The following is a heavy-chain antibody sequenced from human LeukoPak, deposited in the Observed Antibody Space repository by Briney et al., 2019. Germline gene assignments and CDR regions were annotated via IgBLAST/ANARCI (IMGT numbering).Heavy chain of an antibody. Sequence: GGTLRLSCAASGFTFTSFSFNWLRQAQGMGRVGVSYINTVDTYLYYAVSVRGRFTISRDNAKNSVYLQIDSLRAEDTGVYYCARFRRNGDSGGFYYYYDYWGQGTLVTVSS. D-gene: IGHD3-22*01. V-gene: IGHV3-21*01. J-gene: IGHJ4*02. CDR3: ARFRRNGDSGGFYYYYDY. CDR2: INTVDTYL. CDR1: GFTFTSFS.